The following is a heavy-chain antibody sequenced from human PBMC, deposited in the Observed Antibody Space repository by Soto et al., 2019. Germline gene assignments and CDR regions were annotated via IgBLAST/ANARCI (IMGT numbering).Heavy chain of an antibody. Sequence: PGGSLRLSCAASGLTFRNAWMSWVRQAPGKGLEWVGRIKSKTDGGTTDYAAPVKGRFTISRDDSKNTLYLQMNSLKSEDTAVYYCTTNSPDQYYYYYYIDVWGKGTTVTVSS. V-gene: IGHV3-15*01. CDR2: IKSKTDGGTT. CDR1: GLTFRNAW. J-gene: IGHJ6*03. D-gene: IGHD2-2*01. CDR3: TTNSPDQYYYYYYIDV.